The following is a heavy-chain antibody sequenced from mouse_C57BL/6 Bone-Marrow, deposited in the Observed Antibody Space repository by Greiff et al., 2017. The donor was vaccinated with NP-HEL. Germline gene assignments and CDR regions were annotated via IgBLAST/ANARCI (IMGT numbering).Heavy chain of an antibody. Sequence: VQLQQPGAELVMPGASVKLSCKASGYTFTSYWMHWVKQRPGQGLEWIGEIDPSDSYTNYNQKFKGKSTLTVDKSSSTAYMQISSLTSEDSAVYYCARSLYYWGQGTTLTVSS. J-gene: IGHJ2*01. CDR2: IDPSDSYT. V-gene: IGHV1-69*01. CDR3: ARSLYY. CDR1: GYTFTSYW.